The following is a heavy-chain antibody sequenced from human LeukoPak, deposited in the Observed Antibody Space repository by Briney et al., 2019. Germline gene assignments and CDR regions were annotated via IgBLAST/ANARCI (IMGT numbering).Heavy chain of an antibody. D-gene: IGHD3-10*01. J-gene: IGHJ4*02. CDR2: IKQDGSEK. CDR3: ARSINGLWFGL. Sequence: GGSLRLSCAASGFAFSSYWMSWVRQAPGKGLEWVANIKQDGSEKYYVDSVKGRFTISRDNAKNSLYLQMNSLRAEDTAVYYCARSINGLWFGLWGQGTLVTVSS. CDR1: GFAFSSYW. V-gene: IGHV3-7*01.